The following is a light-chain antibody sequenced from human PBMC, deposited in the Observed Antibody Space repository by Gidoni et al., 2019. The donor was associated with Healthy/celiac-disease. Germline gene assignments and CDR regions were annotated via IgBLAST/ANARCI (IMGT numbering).Light chain of an antibody. V-gene: IGLV1-51*02. CDR3: GTWDSSLSAVV. CDR1: SSNSGNNY. CDR2: ENK. Sequence: QSVLTQPPSVSAAPGQKVPISCSGSSSNSGNNYVSWYQQLPGTAPKLLIYENKKRPSGIPDRFSGSKSGTSATLGITGLQTGDEADYYCGTWDSSLSAVVFGGGTKLTVL. J-gene: IGLJ2*01.